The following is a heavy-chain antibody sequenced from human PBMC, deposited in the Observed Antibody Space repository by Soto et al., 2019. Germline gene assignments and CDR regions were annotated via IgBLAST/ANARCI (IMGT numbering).Heavy chain of an antibody. J-gene: IGHJ5*02. D-gene: IGHD3-10*01. CDR2: IYYNGRT. Sequence: SETLSLTCSVSGVAISSSSYWWGWVRQSAGKGLEWIGSIYYNGRTHYNPSLQSRATISVDTSKRQFSLSLTSVTDADTAVYFCARLPVVRGLTDYFPFDPWGQGVLVTVSS. CDR1: GVAISSSSYW. V-gene: IGHV4-39*01. CDR3: ARLPVVRGLTDYFPFDP.